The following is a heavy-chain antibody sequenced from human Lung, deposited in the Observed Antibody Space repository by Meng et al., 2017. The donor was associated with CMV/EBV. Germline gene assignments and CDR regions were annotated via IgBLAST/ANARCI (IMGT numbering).Heavy chain of an antibody. CDR1: GFTFSTYP. V-gene: IGHV3-30-3*01. CDR3: ARVSRGIMWNLFKDF. D-gene: IGHD1-7*01. J-gene: IGHJ4*02. CDR2: ISYDGNNK. Sequence: SCAASGFTFSTYPMHWVRQAPGKGLEWVAVISYDGNNKYYADSVKGRFTISRDNSKNTLYVQMDSLRAEDTAVYFCARVSRGIMWNLFKDFWGQGTLVTVSS.